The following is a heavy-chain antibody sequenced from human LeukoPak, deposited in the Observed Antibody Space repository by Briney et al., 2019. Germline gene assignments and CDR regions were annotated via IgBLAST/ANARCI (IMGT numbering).Heavy chain of an antibody. CDR2: ISYSGST. J-gene: IGHJ4*02. CDR3: ARQGSIGIDY. CDR1: GGSISGYY. Sequence: SETLSLTCTVSGGSISGYYWSWIRQPPGKGLEWIGYISYSGSTNYNPSLKSRVTIPVDTSKNQFSLKVSSATAADTAVYYCARQGSIGIDYWGQGTLVTVSS. V-gene: IGHV4-59*01. D-gene: IGHD3-10*01.